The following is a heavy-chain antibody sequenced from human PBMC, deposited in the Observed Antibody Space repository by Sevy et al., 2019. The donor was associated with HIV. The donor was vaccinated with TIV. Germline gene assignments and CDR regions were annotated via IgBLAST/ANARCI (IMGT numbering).Heavy chain of an antibody. V-gene: IGHV3-23*01. D-gene: IGHD2-21*02. J-gene: IGHJ4*02. Sequence: GGSLRLSCAASGFTFSSYAMSWVRQAPGKGLEWVSAISGSGGSTYYADSVKGRFTISRDNSKNTLYLQMNSLRAEDTAVYYCAKAIVVVTAVYYFDYWGQGTLVTVSS. CDR3: AKAIVVVTAVYYFDY. CDR2: ISGSGGST. CDR1: GFTFSSYA.